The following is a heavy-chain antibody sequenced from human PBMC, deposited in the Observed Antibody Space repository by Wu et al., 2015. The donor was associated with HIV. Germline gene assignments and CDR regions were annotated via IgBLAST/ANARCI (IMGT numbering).Heavy chain of an antibody. Sequence: QVQLVQSGAEVKKPGASVKVSCKASGYTFTGYYMHWVRQAPGQGLEWMGWINPNSGGTNYAQKFQGRVTMTRDTSISTAYMELSRLRSDDTAVYYCARSLAAAGTRPIYYMDVWGKGTTVTVSS. CDR2: INPNSGGT. CDR3: ARSLAAAGTRPIYYMDV. D-gene: IGHD6-13*01. J-gene: IGHJ6*03. V-gene: IGHV1-2*02. CDR1: GYTFTGYY.